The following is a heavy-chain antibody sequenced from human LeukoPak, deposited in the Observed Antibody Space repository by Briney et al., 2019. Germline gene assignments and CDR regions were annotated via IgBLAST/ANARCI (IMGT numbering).Heavy chain of an antibody. D-gene: IGHD3-10*01. CDR2: ISAYNGNT. J-gene: IGHJ6*02. Sequence: PWASVKVSCKASGYTFTSYGISWVRQAPGQGLEWMGWISAYNGNTNYAQKLQGRVTMTTDTSTSTAYMDLRSLRSDDTAVYYCARVRYYGSGYGMDVWGQGTTVTVSS. CDR1: GYTFTSYG. V-gene: IGHV1-18*01. CDR3: ARVRYYGSGYGMDV.